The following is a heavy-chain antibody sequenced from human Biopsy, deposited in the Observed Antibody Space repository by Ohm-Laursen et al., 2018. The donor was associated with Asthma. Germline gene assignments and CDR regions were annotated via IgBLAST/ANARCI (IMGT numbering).Heavy chain of an antibody. CDR2: IRYDGSNK. D-gene: IGHD3-9*01. J-gene: IGHJ4*02. CDR3: AKDRDYDILTGPPGFDY. CDR1: GFTFSSYG. Sequence: SLRLSCAASGFTFSSYGMHWVRQAPGKGLEWVAVIRYDGSNKYYADSVKGRFTISRDNSKNTLYLQMNSLRAEDTAVYYCAKDRDYDILTGPPGFDYWGQGTLVTVSS. V-gene: IGHV3-33*06.